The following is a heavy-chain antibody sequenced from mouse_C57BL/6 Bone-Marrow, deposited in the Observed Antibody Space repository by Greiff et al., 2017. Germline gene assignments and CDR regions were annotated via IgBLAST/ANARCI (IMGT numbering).Heavy chain of an antibody. CDR1: GFTFSDYY. Sequence: EVQRVESEGGLVQPGSSMKLSCTASGFTFSDYYMAWVRQVPEKGLEWVATINNDGSSTFYLDSLKSRFIISRDNAKNMLYLQMSSLKSEDTATYYCARDDSWYFDVWGTGTTVTVSS. J-gene: IGHJ1*03. D-gene: IGHD2-4*01. V-gene: IGHV5-16*01. CDR3: ARDDSWYFDV. CDR2: INNDGSST.